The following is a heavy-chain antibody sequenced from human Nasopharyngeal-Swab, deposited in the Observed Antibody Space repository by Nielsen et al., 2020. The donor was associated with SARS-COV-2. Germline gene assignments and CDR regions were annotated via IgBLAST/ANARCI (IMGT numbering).Heavy chain of an antibody. Sequence: GGSLRLSCAASGFIFSNYAMHWVRQAPGKGLEWVALTSNDGSKTYYSNSVKGRFTISRDNSKNTLYLQMNSLRAEDTAVYYCARDGTGTLDYYYYYGMDVWGQGTTVTVSS. CDR2: TSNDGSKT. CDR1: GFIFSNYA. CDR3: ARDGTGTLDYYYYYGMDV. V-gene: IGHV3-30*04. D-gene: IGHD1-7*01. J-gene: IGHJ6*02.